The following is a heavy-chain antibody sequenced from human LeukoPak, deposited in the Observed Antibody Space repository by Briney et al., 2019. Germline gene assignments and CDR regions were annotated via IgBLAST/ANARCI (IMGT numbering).Heavy chain of an antibody. V-gene: IGHV3-7*03. CDR2: IKQDGSER. CDR1: GFTFSSYW. Sequence: GGSLRLSCAASGFTFSSYWMSWVRQAPGKGLEWVANIKQDGSERYYVDSVKGRFTISRDNSKNTLYLQMNSLRAEDTAVYYCAKDSDYDSSGTLGYWGQGTLVTVSS. D-gene: IGHD3-22*01. CDR3: AKDSDYDSSGTLGY. J-gene: IGHJ4*02.